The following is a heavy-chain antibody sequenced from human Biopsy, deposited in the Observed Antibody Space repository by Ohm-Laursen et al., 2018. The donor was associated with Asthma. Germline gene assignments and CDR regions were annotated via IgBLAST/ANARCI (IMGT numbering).Heavy chain of an antibody. CDR2: ISSGGRTI. V-gene: IGHV3-11*01. D-gene: IGHD1-14*01. J-gene: IGHJ6*02. Sequence: SLRLSCTASGFSFRDYYMSWIRQAPGKGLEWISYISSGGRTIYYADSVKGRFTISRDNAQNLLYLQMSSLRTEDTAVYYCARDNHHYYYYGMDLWGQGTSVTVSS. CDR3: ARDNHHYYYYGMDL. CDR1: GFSFRDYY.